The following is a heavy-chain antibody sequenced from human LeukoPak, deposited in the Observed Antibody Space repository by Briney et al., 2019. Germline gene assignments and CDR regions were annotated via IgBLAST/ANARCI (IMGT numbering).Heavy chain of an antibody. CDR3: TREWGAAADY. V-gene: IGHV3-30-3*01. CDR2: MSYDGNNI. J-gene: IGHJ4*02. Sequence: PGGSLRLSCVTSGFTFLDFAVHWVRQAPVKGLEWVAVMSYDGNNIYYADSVKGRFTLSRDSSKNTLYLQMNSLRPEDTAVYYCTREWGAAADYWGQGTLVTVSS. CDR1: GFTFLDFA. D-gene: IGHD6-13*01.